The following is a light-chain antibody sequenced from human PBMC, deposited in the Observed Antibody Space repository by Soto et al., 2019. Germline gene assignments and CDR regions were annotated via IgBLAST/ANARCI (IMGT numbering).Light chain of an antibody. Sequence: EIVLTQSPATLSLSPGERATLSCRASQSVSSYLAWYQQKPGQAPRLLIYDASNGATGIPARFSGSGSGTDFTLTISSLEPEDFAVYYCQQRSNCPLTFGGGTKVEFK. CDR1: QSVSSY. V-gene: IGKV3-11*01. CDR2: DAS. CDR3: QQRSNCPLT. J-gene: IGKJ4*01.